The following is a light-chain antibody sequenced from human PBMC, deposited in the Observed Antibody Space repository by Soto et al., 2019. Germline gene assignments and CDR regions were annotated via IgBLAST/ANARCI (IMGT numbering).Light chain of an antibody. CDR1: QSITTY. J-gene: IGKJ1*01. CDR2: GAS. CDR3: QESHDRLWR. Sequence: DIQMTQSPPSLSASLGDRVIITCRASQSITTYLNWYQLKPGKAPKLLIYGASNLQSGVPSRFSGGGCGTVFTLTISSRQQADLGFYSCQESHDRLWRFGQGTKVEI. V-gene: IGKV1-39*01.